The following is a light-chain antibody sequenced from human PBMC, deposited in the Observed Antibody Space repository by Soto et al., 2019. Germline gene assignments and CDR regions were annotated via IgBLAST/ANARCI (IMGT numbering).Light chain of an antibody. CDR3: QQRGNWPRT. J-gene: IGKJ1*01. V-gene: IGKV3-11*01. CDR1: QSVSSY. Sequence: EIVLTQSPATLSLSPGERATLSCRASQSVSSYLAWYQQKVGQAPRLLIYDASNRATGIPARFSGSGSGTDFTLTISSLEPEDFAFYYCQQRGNWPRTFGKGTKVEIK. CDR2: DAS.